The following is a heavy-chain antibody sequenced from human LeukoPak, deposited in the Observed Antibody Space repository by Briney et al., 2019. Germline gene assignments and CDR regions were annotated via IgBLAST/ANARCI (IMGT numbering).Heavy chain of an antibody. J-gene: IGHJ6*02. Sequence: SETLSLTCTVSGGSISSGGYYWSWIRQHPGKGLEWIGYIYYSGSTYYNPSLKSRVTMSVDTSKNQFSLKLSSVTAADTAVYYCARDFNFQGDFWSGYYYYYGMDVWGQGTTVTVSS. CDR2: IYYSGST. CDR3: ARDFNFQGDFWSGYYYYYGMDV. D-gene: IGHD3-3*01. V-gene: IGHV4-31*03. CDR1: GGSISSGGYY.